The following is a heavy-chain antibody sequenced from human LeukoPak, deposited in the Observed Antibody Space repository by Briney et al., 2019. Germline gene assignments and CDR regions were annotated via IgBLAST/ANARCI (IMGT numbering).Heavy chain of an antibody. CDR1: GFTFSSYS. D-gene: IGHD2-21*02. CDR3: AKSMNIVVVTALDY. V-gene: IGHV3-21*01. J-gene: IGHJ4*02. Sequence: GGSLRLSCAASGFTFSSYSMNWVRQAPGKGLEWVSSISSSSSYIYYADSVKGRFTISRDNSKNTLYLQMNSLRAEDTAVYYCAKSMNIVVVTALDYWGQGTLVTVSS. CDR2: ISSSSSYI.